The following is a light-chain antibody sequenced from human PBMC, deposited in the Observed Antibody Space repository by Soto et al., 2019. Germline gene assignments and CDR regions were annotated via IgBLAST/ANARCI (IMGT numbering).Light chain of an antibody. CDR2: AES. CDR3: QQVKSYPRT. Sequence: TQSPATLSVSLGERATLSCRASQSVSSNLAWYQQKPGKPPKLLIYAESTLQSGVPSRFSGSGSGTRGTLTISSLQPEDFATYYCQQVKSYPRTFGGGTKVEIK. CDR1: QSVSSN. J-gene: IGKJ4*01. V-gene: IGKV1-9*01.